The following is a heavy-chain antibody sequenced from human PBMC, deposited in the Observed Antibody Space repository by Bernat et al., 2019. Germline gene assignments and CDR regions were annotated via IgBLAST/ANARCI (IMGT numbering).Heavy chain of an antibody. J-gene: IGHJ6*02. CDR3: AREYSSSRNAYYYGMDV. Sequence: EVQLLESGGGLVQPGGSLRLSCAASGFTFSSYSMNWVRQAPGKGLVWVSRINSDGSSTSYADSVKGRFTISRDNAKNTLYLQMNSLRAEDTAVYYCAREYSSSRNAYYYGMDVWGQGTTVTVSS. V-gene: IGHV3-74*01. D-gene: IGHD6-6*01. CDR1: GFTFSSYS. CDR2: INSDGSST.